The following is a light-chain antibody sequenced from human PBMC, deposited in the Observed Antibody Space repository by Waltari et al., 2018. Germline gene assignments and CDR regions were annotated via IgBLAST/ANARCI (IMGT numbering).Light chain of an antibody. V-gene: IGLV2-8*01. CDR2: EVT. Sequence: QSALTQPPSASGSPGQSITISCTGISPDVDGYDPVFWYQQHPGKAPKLLIYEVTKRPSGVPDRFSGSKSDNTASLAVSGLQAEDEADYYCSSYAGGSSLMFGGGTKLTVL. CDR3: SSYAGGSSLM. CDR1: SPDVDGYDP. J-gene: IGLJ3*02.